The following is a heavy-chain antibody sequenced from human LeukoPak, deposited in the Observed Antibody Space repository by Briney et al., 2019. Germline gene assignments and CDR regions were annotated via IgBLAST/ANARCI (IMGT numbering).Heavy chain of an antibody. V-gene: IGHV3-7*01. CDR1: GLTFSSYS. CDR3: VRDVRD. CDR2: IKPGGSDK. J-gene: IGHJ4*02. Sequence: PGESLRLSCAASGLTFSSYSMNWVRQAPGKGLEWVANIKPGGSDKYYVDSVEGRFTISRDNAKNSLYMQMSSLRDEDTAVYYCVRDVRDWGQGTLVTVSS.